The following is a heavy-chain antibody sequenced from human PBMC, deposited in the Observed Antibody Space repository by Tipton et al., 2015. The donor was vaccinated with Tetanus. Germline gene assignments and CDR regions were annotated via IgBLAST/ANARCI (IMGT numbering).Heavy chain of an antibody. J-gene: IGHJ3*02. CDR1: GNSVSSNSAA. Sequence: QLVQSGAEVKPSQTLSLTCAISGNSVSSNSAAWNWIRQSPSRGLEWLGRTYYRSKWYNDYAVSVKSRITINPDTSKNQFSLQLNPGTPGDTAVYYWARGRQQVVRDGGYAFDIWGQGTMVTVSS. D-gene: IGHD6-13*01. CDR2: TYYRSKWYN. CDR3: ARGRQQVVRDGGYAFDI. V-gene: IGHV6-1*01.